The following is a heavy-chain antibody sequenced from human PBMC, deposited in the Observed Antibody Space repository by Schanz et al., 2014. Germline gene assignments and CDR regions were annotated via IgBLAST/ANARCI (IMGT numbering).Heavy chain of an antibody. D-gene: IGHD1-26*01. Sequence: EVRLVESGGVVVQPGESLRLSCAVSGFSFSSYSMSWVRQAPGKGLEWIAYISSGGTTIYYADSVKGRFTISRDNAKSSLYLQMNSLTAEDTAVYYCAKYGTGKGVSFEYWGQGTLVTVSS. V-gene: IGHV3-48*01. CDR2: ISSGGTTI. CDR1: GFSFSSYS. CDR3: AKYGTGKGVSFEY. J-gene: IGHJ4*02.